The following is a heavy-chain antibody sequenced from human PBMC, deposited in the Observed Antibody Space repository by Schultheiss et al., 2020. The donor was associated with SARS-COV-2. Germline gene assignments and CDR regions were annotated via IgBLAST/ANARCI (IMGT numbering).Heavy chain of an antibody. CDR1: GGSISSGGYY. Sequence: SETLSLTCTVSGGSISSGGYYWSWIRQPPGKGLEWIGYIYYSGSTNYNPSLKSRVTISVDTSKNQFSLKLSSVTAADTAVYYCARDGLRGTVTTIDAFDIWGQGTMVTVSS. V-gene: IGHV4-61*08. D-gene: IGHD4-17*01. J-gene: IGHJ3*02. CDR3: ARDGLRGTVTTIDAFDI. CDR2: IYYSGST.